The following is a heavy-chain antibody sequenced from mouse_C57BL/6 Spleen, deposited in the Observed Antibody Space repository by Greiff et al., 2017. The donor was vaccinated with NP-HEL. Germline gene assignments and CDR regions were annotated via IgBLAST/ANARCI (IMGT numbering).Heavy chain of an antibody. CDR2: IYPSDSET. Sequence: QVQLQQSGAELVRPGSSVKLSCKASGYTFTSYWMDWVKQRPGQGLEWIGNIYPSDSETHYNQKFKDKATLTVDKSSSTAYMQLSSLTSEDSAVYYCAIDSSGYYFDYWGQGTTLTVSS. V-gene: IGHV1-61*01. CDR3: AIDSSGYYFDY. CDR1: GYTFTSYW. J-gene: IGHJ2*01. D-gene: IGHD3-2*02.